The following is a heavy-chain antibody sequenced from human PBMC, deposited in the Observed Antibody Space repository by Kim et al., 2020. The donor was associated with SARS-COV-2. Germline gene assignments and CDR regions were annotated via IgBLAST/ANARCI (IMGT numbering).Heavy chain of an antibody. V-gene: IGHV3-23*01. D-gene: IGHD3-3*01. Sequence: GGSLRLSCAASGFTFSSYAMSWVRQAPGKGLEWVSAISGSGGSTYYADSVKGRFTISRDNSKNTLYLQMNSLRAEDTAVYYCAKDHKKGHYDFWSGLLDYWGQGTLVTVSS. J-gene: IGHJ4*02. CDR2: ISGSGGST. CDR1: GFTFSSYA. CDR3: AKDHKKGHYDFWSGLLDY.